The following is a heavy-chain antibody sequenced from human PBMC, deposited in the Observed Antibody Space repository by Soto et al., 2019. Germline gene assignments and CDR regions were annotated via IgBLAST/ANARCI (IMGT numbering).Heavy chain of an antibody. Sequence: PRGSLRLSCAAPGFTLSSNYMSWVRQAPGKGLEWVSVIYSGGSTYYADSVKGRFTITRDNSKNTLYLQMNSLRAEDTAVYYCARPMVRGVPFDYWGQGTLVTVSS. CDR1: GFTLSSNY. CDR3: ARPMVRGVPFDY. V-gene: IGHV3-66*04. J-gene: IGHJ4*02. D-gene: IGHD3-10*01. CDR2: IYSGGST.